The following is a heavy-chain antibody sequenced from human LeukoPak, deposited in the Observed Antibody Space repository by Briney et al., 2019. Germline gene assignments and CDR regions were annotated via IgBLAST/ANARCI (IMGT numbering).Heavy chain of an antibody. CDR1: GGSITSYY. CDR3: ARLREGSGWDSDY. Sequence: PSETLSLTCTVSGGSITSYYWSWIRQPPGKGLEWIGYIYNSGSTNYNPSLKSRVTISVDTSKNQFSLKLSSVTAADTAVYYCARLREGSGWDSDYWGQGTLVTVSS. CDR2: IYNSGST. D-gene: IGHD6-19*01. V-gene: IGHV4-59*08. J-gene: IGHJ4*02.